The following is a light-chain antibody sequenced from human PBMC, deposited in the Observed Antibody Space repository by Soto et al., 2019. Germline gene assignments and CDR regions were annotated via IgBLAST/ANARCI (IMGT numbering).Light chain of an antibody. Sequence: DIQGTHSPPTLSASVGDRVTITCRASQTISTWMAWYQQKPGKAPKLLVYDASTLQSGVASRFSGSGSGTEFTLIISSLQPEDFATYYCQQGYSISWTFGQGTKVDIK. CDR2: DAS. V-gene: IGKV1-5*01. CDR1: QTISTW. J-gene: IGKJ1*01. CDR3: QQGYSISWT.